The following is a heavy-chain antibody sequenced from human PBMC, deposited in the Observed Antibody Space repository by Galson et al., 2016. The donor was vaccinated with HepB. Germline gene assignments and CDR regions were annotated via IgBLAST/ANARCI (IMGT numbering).Heavy chain of an antibody. J-gene: IGHJ4*02. CDR2: INHSGST. CDR1: GGSFSGYS. CDR3: ARLNTLWWAFDY. V-gene: IGHV4-34*01. D-gene: IGHD2-21*01. Sequence: SETLSLTCAVYGGSFSGYSWSWIRQPPGKGLEWIGEINHSGSTNYNSSLKSRVTISVDTSKNEFSLKLSSVTAADTAVYSCARLNTLWWAFDYWGQGTLVTVAA.